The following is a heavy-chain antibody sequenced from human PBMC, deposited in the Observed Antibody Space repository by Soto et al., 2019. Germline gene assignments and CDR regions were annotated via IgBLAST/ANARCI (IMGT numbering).Heavy chain of an antibody. D-gene: IGHD3-10*01. Sequence: PSETLSLTCVVYGVSFGPYYWSWIRQPPGKGLEWIGESNHRGDTNYNPSLKSRVTISVDTPKNQFSLRLTSVTAADTAVYYCARFSRTRMVISYYGSGSYYYNWFDPWGQGTLVTVSS. V-gene: IGHV4-34*01. CDR1: GVSFGPYY. CDR2: SNHRGDT. J-gene: IGHJ5*02. CDR3: ARFSRTRMVISYYGSGSYYYNWFDP.